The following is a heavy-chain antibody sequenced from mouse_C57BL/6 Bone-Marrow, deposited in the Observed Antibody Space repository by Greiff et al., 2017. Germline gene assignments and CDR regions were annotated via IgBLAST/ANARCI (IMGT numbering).Heavy chain of an antibody. V-gene: IGHV5-16*01. CDR3: ARVYDYDLYYAMDY. J-gene: IGHJ4*01. CDR2: INYDGSST. D-gene: IGHD2-4*01. CDR1: GFTFSDYY. Sequence: EVQRVESEGGLVQPGSSMKLSCTASGFTFSDYYMAWVRQVPEKGLEWVANINYDGSSTYYLDSLKSRFIISRDNEKNILYLQMSSLKSEDTATYYCARVYDYDLYYAMDYWGQGTSVTVSS.